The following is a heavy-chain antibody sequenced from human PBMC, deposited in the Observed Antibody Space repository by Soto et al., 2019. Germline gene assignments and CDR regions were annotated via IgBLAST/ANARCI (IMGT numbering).Heavy chain of an antibody. CDR3: ATLGYCSGGSCYAEYYYYYMDV. CDR2: IYYSGST. D-gene: IGHD2-15*01. CDR1: GGSISSSSYY. V-gene: IGHV4-39*01. Sequence: SETLSLTCTVSGGSISSSSYYWGWIRQPPGKGLEWIGSIYYSGSTYYNPSLKSRVTISVDTSKNQFSLRLSSVTAADTAVYYCATLGYCSGGSCYAEYYYYYMDVWGKGTTVTVSS. J-gene: IGHJ6*03.